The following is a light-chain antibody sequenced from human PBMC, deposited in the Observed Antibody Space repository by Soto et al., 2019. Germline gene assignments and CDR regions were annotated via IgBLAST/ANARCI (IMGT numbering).Light chain of an antibody. J-gene: IGLJ3*02. CDR2: EVN. CDR3: TSYTSSNTPV. Sequence: QSALTQPASVSGSPGQSITISCTGTSSDVGGYNYVSWYQQHPGKAPKLMIYEVNIRPSGVSNRFSGSKSGNTASLTISGLQAEDEADYYCTSYTSSNTPVFGGGTQLTVL. CDR1: SSDVGGYNY. V-gene: IGLV2-14*01.